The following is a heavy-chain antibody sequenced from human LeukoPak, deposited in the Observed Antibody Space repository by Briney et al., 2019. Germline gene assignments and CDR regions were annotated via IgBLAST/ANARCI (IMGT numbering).Heavy chain of an antibody. CDR2: IIPIFGTA. J-gene: IGHJ4*02. CDR1: GGTFSSYA. Sequence: GASVKVSCKASGGTFSSYAISWVRQAPGQGLEWMGGIIPIFGTANYAQKFQGRVTITADESTSTAYMELSSLRSEDTAVYYCARDPPIEAAAGGDYWGQGTLVTVSS. D-gene: IGHD6-13*01. CDR3: ARDPPIEAAAGGDY. V-gene: IGHV1-69*13.